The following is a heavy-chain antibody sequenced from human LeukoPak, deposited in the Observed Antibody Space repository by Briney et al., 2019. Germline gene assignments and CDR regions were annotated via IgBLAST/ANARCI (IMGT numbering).Heavy chain of an antibody. CDR1: GGSISSSNW. CDR3: ARTIVAPTTYYDY. CDR2: INHSGST. D-gene: IGHD1-1*01. Sequence: PSGTLSLTCAVSGGSISSSNWWSWVRQPPGKGLEWIGEINHSGSTNYNPSLKSRVTISVDTSKNQFSLKLSSVTAADTAVYYCARTIVAPTTYYDYWGQGTLVTVSS. J-gene: IGHJ4*02. V-gene: IGHV4-4*02.